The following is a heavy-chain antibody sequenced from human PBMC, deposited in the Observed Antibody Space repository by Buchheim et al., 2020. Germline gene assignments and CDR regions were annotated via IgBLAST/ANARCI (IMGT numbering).Heavy chain of an antibody. CDR3: AVLVVNAIKGNDY. Sequence: QVQLVESGGGVVQPGRSLRLSCAASGFTFSSYGMHWVRQAPGKGLEWVAVISYDGSNKYYADSVKGRFTISRDNSKNTLYLQMNSLRAEDTAVYYCAVLVVNAIKGNDYWGQGTL. V-gene: IGHV3-30*03. CDR1: GFTFSSYG. CDR2: ISYDGSNK. D-gene: IGHD2-21*01. J-gene: IGHJ4*02.